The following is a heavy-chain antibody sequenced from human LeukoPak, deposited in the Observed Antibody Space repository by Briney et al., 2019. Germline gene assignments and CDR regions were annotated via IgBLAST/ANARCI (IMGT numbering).Heavy chain of an antibody. D-gene: IGHD4-17*01. V-gene: IGHV4-4*07. J-gene: IGHJ4*02. CDR1: GDSISSFY. CDR2: INASGTT. Sequence: PSETLSLTCTVPGDSISSFYFSWIRQPAGKGLEWIGRINASGTTRYNPSFKSRVTMSVDTSKNQFSLRLSSVTAPDTAVYYCARHDYGDYVWLTAFDYWGQGTLVTVSS. CDR3: ARHDYGDYVWLTAFDY.